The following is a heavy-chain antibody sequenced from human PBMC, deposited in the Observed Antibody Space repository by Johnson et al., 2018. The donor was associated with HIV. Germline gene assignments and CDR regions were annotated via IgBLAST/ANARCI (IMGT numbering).Heavy chain of an antibody. D-gene: IGHD1-26*01. V-gene: IGHV3-23*04. J-gene: IGHJ3*02. CDR1: GFTFINYA. Sequence: MQLVESGGGLVQPGGSLRLSCAASGFTFINYAMSWVRQAPGKGLEWVSSIGGSGTNTYYADSVKGRFTISRDNSKNTLYLQMHSLRAEDTAIYYCAKDVRYSGSYLSFAVDIWGQGTMVTVSS. CDR2: IGGSGTNT. CDR3: AKDVRYSGSYLSFAVDI.